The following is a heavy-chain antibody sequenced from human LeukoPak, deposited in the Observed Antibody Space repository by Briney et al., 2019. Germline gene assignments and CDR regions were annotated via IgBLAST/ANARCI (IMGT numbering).Heavy chain of an antibody. D-gene: IGHD3-10*01. CDR3: ARLYYYGSGLPAFDY. Sequence: NPSETPSLTCTVSGGSISSGDYYWSWIRQPPGKGLEWIGYIYYSGSTYYNPSLKSRVTISVDTSKNQFSLKLSSVTAADTAVYYCARLYYYGSGLPAFDYWGQGTLVTVSS. CDR2: IYYSGST. J-gene: IGHJ4*02. CDR1: GGSISSGDYY. V-gene: IGHV4-30-4*01.